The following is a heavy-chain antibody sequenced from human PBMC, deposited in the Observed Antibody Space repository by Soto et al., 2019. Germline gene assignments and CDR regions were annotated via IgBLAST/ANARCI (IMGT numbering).Heavy chain of an antibody. D-gene: IGHD4-17*01. V-gene: IGHV3-7*01. CDR3: ARVMTRAFDY. J-gene: IGHJ4*02. Sequence: EVQLVESGGGLVQPGGSLRLSCAASGFTFSSYWMSWVRQAPGKGLEWVANIKQAGSEKYYVDSVKGRFTTSRDNAKIWLYLQMTSLAAEDTALCFCARVMTRAFDYWGPGALVTVSS. CDR1: GFTFSSYW. CDR2: IKQAGSEK.